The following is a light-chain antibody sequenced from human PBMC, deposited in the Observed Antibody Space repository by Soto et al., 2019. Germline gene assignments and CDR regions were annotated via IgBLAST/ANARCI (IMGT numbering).Light chain of an antibody. Sequence: QSALTQPASVSGSPGQSITISCPGTSSDVGGYNFVSWYQQHPGKAPKLIIYDVSNRPSGVSNRFSGSKSGNTASLTISGLQTEDEADYYCSSYTSSSTQVFGTGTKLTVL. V-gene: IGLV2-14*01. CDR1: SSDVGGYNF. CDR2: DVS. CDR3: SSYTSSSTQV. J-gene: IGLJ1*01.